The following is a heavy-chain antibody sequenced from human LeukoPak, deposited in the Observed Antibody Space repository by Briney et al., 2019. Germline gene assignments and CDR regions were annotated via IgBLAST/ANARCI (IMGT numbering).Heavy chain of an antibody. Sequence: GGSLRLSCAAAGFTFSSYGMHWVRQAPGKGLEWVAFIRYDGSNKYYADSVKGRFTISRDNSKNTLYLQMNSLRAEDTAVYYCAILLPNYYGSGSTDWGQGTLVTVSS. CDR3: AILLPNYYGSGSTD. CDR2: IRYDGSNK. D-gene: IGHD3-10*01. V-gene: IGHV3-30*02. J-gene: IGHJ4*02. CDR1: GFTFSSYG.